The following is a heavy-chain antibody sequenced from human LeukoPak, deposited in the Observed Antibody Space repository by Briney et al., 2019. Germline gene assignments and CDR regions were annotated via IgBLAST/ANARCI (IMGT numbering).Heavy chain of an antibody. CDR2: IKFHGHET. V-gene: IGHV3-30*02. CDR1: GFNFNNYD. Sequence: GGSLRLSCVASGFNFNNYDLHWVRQAPGKGLEWVAFIKFHGHETFYADSVEGRFTFSRDNSRNTLYLQMNSLRSEDTAVYYCARGRGYEEYYYMDVWGKGTTVTVSS. J-gene: IGHJ6*03. CDR3: ARGRGYEEYYYMDV. D-gene: IGHD5-12*01.